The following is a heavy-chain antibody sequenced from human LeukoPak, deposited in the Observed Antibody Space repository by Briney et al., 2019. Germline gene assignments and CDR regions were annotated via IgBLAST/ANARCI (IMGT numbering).Heavy chain of an antibody. CDR1: GFTFSSYA. J-gene: IGHJ6*02. Sequence: GGSLRLSCAASGFTFSSYAMSWVRQAPGKGLEWVSSVFGSGGSTYYADSVKGRFTISRDNSKDTLYLQMTSLRAEDTAVYYCAEVSRGYCRGGSCYYYYGMDVWGQGTTVTVSS. CDR3: AEVSRGYCRGGSCYYYYGMDV. D-gene: IGHD2-15*01. V-gene: IGHV3-23*01. CDR2: VFGSGGST.